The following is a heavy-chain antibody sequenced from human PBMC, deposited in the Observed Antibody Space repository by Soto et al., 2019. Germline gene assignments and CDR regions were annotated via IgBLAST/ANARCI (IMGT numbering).Heavy chain of an antibody. V-gene: IGHV3-30*18. CDR1: GFTFSSYG. CDR3: AKIGQQLVGDY. J-gene: IGHJ4*02. Sequence: QVQLVESGGGVVQPGRSLRLSCAASGFTFSSYGMHWVRQAPGNGLEWVAVISYDGSNKYYADSVKGRFTISRDNSKNTLYLQMNSLRAEDTAVYYCAKIGQQLVGDYWGQGTLVTVSS. CDR2: ISYDGSNK. D-gene: IGHD6-6*01.